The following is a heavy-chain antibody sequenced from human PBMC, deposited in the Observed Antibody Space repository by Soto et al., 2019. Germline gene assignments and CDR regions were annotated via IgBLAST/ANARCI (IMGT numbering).Heavy chain of an antibody. Sequence: GGSLRLSCAASGFTFSSYALHWVRQAPGKGLEWVAVISYDGSNKYYADSVKGRFTISRYNSKNTLYLQMNSLRTEDTAEYCWVHLAGGADPDDGWGQGTLVTAYS. V-gene: IGHV3-30-3*01. J-gene: IGHJ4*02. CDR2: ISYDGSNK. CDR3: VHLAGGADPDDG. CDR1: GFTFSSYA. D-gene: IGHD1-26*01.